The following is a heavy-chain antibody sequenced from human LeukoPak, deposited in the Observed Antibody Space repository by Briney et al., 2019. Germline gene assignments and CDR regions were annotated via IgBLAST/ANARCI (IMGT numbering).Heavy chain of an antibody. J-gene: IGHJ4*02. Sequence: PSETLSLTCAVYGGSFSGYYWSWIRQSPGRGLEWVGQINDSGDTDYNPSLKSRVTISIDTSKKQFSLRLTSVTAADTAVYYCARHVGTAAGPFDSWGQGTLVTVSS. CDR1: GGSFSGYY. V-gene: IGHV4-34*01. CDR3: ARHVGTAAGPFDS. CDR2: INDSGDT. D-gene: IGHD6-13*01.